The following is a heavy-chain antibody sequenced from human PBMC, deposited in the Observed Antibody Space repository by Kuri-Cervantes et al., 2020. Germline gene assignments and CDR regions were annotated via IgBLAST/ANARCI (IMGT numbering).Heavy chain of an antibody. CDR2: ISSSGSTI. D-gene: IGHD3-16*01. J-gene: IGHJ4*02. CDR1: GFTFSDYY. Sequence: GESLKISCAASGFTFSDYYMSWIRQAPGKGLEWVSYISSSGSTIHYAGPVKGRFIISRDNAKNSLYLQMNSLRGEDTAVYYCAREEGWGAPPDDYWGQGTLVTVSS. V-gene: IGHV3-11*01. CDR3: AREEGWGAPPDDY.